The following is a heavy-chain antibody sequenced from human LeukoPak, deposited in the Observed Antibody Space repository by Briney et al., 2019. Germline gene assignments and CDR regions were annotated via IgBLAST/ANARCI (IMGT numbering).Heavy chain of an antibody. CDR2: IDLDGSKT. J-gene: IGHJ3*02. D-gene: IGHD2-15*01. V-gene: IGHV3-74*01. Sequence: GGSLRLSCAASGFTISNYWTTWVRQAPGKGLVWVSLIDLDGSKTYYADSVKGRFTISRDNAKNTLYLQMNSLRGDDTAVYYCSRGANWVDFDTWGQGTMVTVSS. CDR1: GFTISNYW. CDR3: SRGANWVDFDT.